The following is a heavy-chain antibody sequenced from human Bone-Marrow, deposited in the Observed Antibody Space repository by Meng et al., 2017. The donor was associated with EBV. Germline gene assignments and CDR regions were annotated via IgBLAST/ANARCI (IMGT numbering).Heavy chain of an antibody. J-gene: IGHJ5*02. Sequence: EVQLLESGGGLVQPGGSLGISCSASGFTLSSYAMSWVRQAPGKGLEWVSAISGSGGSTYYADSVKGRFTISRDNSKNTLYLQMNSLRAEDTAVYYCAKGPIVVVVAATHRNWFDPWGQGTLVTVSS. D-gene: IGHD2-15*01. V-gene: IGHV3-23*01. CDR1: GFTLSSYA. CDR2: ISGSGGST. CDR3: AKGPIVVVVAATHRNWFDP.